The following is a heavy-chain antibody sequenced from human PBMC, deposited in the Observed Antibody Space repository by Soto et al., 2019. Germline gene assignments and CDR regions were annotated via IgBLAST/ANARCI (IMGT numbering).Heavy chain of an antibody. J-gene: IGHJ4*02. CDR2: IYRTGST. CDR3: ASRDPGTSVDY. Sequence: PSETLSLTCAVSGGSFTINNWWTCVRQPPGQGLEWIGEIYRTGSTNYNPSLKSRVTISLDKYENQFSLKVTSLTAADTAVYYCASRDPGTSVDYWGQGTLVTVSS. D-gene: IGHD1-7*01. V-gene: IGHV4-4*02. CDR1: GGSFTINNW.